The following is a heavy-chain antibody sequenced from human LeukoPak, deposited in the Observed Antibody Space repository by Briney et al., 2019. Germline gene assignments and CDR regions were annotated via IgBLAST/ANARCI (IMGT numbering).Heavy chain of an antibody. D-gene: IGHD4-17*01. V-gene: IGHV3-23*01. CDR1: GFTFSSHG. J-gene: IGHJ4*02. Sequence: GGSLRLSCAASGFTFSSHGMSWVRQAPEKGLEWVSGISGSGGGTFYADSVRGRFTISRDNSKNTVYLQMNSLRDADTAVYYCAKSATTVTSNFEYWGQGTLVTVSS. CDR2: ISGSGGGT. CDR3: AKSATTVTSNFEY.